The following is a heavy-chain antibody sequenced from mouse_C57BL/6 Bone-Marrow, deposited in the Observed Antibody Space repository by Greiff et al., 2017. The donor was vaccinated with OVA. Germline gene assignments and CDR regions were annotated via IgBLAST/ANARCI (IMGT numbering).Heavy chain of an antibody. V-gene: IGHV2-2*01. J-gene: IGHJ3*01. Sequence: VKLVESGPGLVQPSQSLSITCTVSGFSLTSYGVHWVRQSPGKGLEWLGVIWSGGSTDYNAAFISRLSISKDNSKSQVFFKMNSLQADDTAIYYCASWDAGFAYWGQGTLVTVSA. CDR1: GFSLTSYG. D-gene: IGHD4-1*01. CDR2: IWSGGST. CDR3: ASWDAGFAY.